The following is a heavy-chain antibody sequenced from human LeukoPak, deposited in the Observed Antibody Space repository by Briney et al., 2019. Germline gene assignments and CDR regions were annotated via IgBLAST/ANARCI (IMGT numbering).Heavy chain of an antibody. CDR2: IYYSGST. J-gene: IGHJ5*02. D-gene: IGHD6-25*01. Sequence: PSQTLSLTCTVSGGSISSGDYYWSWIRQPPGKGLEWIGYIYYSGSTYYNPSLKSRVTISVDTSKNQFSLKLSSVTAADTAVYYCARDQGSYSSGEGNWFDPWGQGTLVTVSS. CDR1: GGSISSGDYY. CDR3: ARDQGSYSSGEGNWFDP. V-gene: IGHV4-30-4*01.